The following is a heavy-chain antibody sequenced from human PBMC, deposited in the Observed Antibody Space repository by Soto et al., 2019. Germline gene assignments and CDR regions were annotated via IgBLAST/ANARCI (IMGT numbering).Heavy chain of an antibody. D-gene: IGHD3-9*01. Sequence: SFTLSCPASGFTFSDYYMSLLRQAPGKWLEWVSYISSSSSYTNYADSVKGRFTICRDNGQXALYLQMDSVRAEDTAVYYCAREWAFSDPLTGKLDYWGRGVLVTVAS. V-gene: IGHV3-11*06. CDR2: ISSSSSYT. CDR1: GFTFSDYY. CDR3: AREWAFSDPLTGKLDY. J-gene: IGHJ4*02.